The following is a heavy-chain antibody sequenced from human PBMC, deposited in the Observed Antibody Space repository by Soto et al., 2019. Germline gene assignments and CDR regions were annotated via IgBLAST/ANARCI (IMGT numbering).Heavy chain of an antibody. J-gene: IGHJ5*02. CDR2: IHHRGST. V-gene: IGHV4-4*02. D-gene: IGHD2-2*01. CDR3: ARVRQGCSSSSCYFDP. CDR1: GDSISSSNW. Sequence: PSETLSLTCAVSGDSISSSNWWNWVRQSPGKGLEWIGEIHHRGSTNYKPSLKSRVTISMDKSRNQFSLRLNFVTAADTAIYYCARVRQGCSSSSCYFDPWGQGALVTVSS.